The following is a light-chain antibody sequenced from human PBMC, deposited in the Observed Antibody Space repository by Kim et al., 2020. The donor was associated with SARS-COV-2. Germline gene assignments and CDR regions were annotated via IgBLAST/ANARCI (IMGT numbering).Light chain of an antibody. Sequence: GQSVTIACTGTSGDVGGYNYVSWYQQHPGKAPKLMIYEVSKRPSGVPDRFSGSKSGNMASLTVSGLQAEDEADYYCSSYGGSNNLVFGGGTQLTVL. J-gene: IGLJ2*01. V-gene: IGLV2-8*01. CDR3: SSYGGSNNLV. CDR2: EVS. CDR1: SGDVGGYNY.